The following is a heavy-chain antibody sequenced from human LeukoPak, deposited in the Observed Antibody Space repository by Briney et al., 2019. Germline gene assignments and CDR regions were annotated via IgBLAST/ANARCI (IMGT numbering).Heavy chain of an antibody. CDR2: IYYSGST. Sequence: PSETLSLTCAVSGGSISSSNWWSWVRQPPGKGLEWIGSIYYSGSTYYNPSLKSRVTISVDTSKNQFSLKLSSVTAADTAVYYCARLHSDYGDYGGYYYYYMDVWGKGTTVTISS. CDR1: GGSISSSNW. V-gene: IGHV4-39*01. CDR3: ARLHSDYGDYGGYYYYYMDV. J-gene: IGHJ6*03. D-gene: IGHD4-17*01.